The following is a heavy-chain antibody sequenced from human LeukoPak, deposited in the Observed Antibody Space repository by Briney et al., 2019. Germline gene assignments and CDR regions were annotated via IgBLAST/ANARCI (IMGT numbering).Heavy chain of an antibody. CDR1: GGSTSGHY. CDR3: ARGTLTTSMKAFDI. J-gene: IGHJ3*02. Sequence: SETLSLTCTVSGGSTSGHYWSWARQPPGKGLEWIGYIYYSESANYNPSLKSRVTISVDTSKNQFSLRLSSVTAADTAVYYCARGTLTTSMKAFDIWGQGTMVTVSS. V-gene: IGHV4-59*08. D-gene: IGHD4-17*01. CDR2: IYYSESA.